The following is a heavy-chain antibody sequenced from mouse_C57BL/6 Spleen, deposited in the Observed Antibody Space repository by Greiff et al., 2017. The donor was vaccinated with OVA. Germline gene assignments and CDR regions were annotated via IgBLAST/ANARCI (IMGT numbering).Heavy chain of an antibody. D-gene: IGHD1-1*02. J-gene: IGHJ2*01. CDR2: ISYDGSN. CDR1: GYSITSGYY. Sequence: EVKLEESGPGLVKPSQSLSLTCSVTGYSITSGYYWNRIRQFPGNKLEWMGYISYDGSNNYNPSLKNRISITRDTSKNQFFLKLNSVTTEDTATYYCARLWYYFDYWGQGTTLTVSS. CDR3: ARLWYYFDY. V-gene: IGHV3-6*01.